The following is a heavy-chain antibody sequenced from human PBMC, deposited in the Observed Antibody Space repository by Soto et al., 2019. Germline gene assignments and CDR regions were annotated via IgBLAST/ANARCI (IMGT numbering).Heavy chain of an antibody. Sequence: GGSLRLSCAASGFTFSSYAMSWVRQAPGKGLEWVSAISGSGGRTYYADSVKGRFTISKDNSKNTLYLQMNSLRAEDTAVYYCAKDRDCSGGSCYYNYWGQGTLVTVSS. CDR2: ISGSGGRT. J-gene: IGHJ4*02. V-gene: IGHV3-23*01. CDR1: GFTFSSYA. CDR3: AKDRDCSGGSCYYNY. D-gene: IGHD2-15*01.